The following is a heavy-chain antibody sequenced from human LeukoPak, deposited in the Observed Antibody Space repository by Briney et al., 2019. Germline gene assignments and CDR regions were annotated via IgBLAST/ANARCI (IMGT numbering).Heavy chain of an antibody. Sequence: TSETLALTCTVSGGPISSYYWNWVRQPPGKGLEWIGFIYYSGNTNYNPSLKSGITISVESSKYQFSLRLSSVAAADAAVYCCAKVARWNDWAFEGWGQGTLVTVSS. CDR3: AKVARWNDWAFEG. CDR1: GGPISSYY. CDR2: IYYSGNT. J-gene: IGHJ4*02. D-gene: IGHD1-1*01. V-gene: IGHV4-59*01.